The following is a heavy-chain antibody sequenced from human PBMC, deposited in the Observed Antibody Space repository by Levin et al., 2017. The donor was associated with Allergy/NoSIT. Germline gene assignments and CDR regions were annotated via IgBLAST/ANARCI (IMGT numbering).Heavy chain of an antibody. J-gene: IGHJ6*03. CDR1: GFTFSSYA. V-gene: IGHV3-30-3*01. CDR2: ISYDGSNK. CDR3: ARLLDYDILTNPNYYMDV. D-gene: IGHD3-9*01. Sequence: GGSLRLSCAASGFTFSSYAMHWVRQAPGKGLEWVAVISYDGSNKYYADSVKGRFTISRDNSKNTLYLQMNSLRAEDTAVYYCARLLDYDILTNPNYYMDVWGKGTTVTVSS.